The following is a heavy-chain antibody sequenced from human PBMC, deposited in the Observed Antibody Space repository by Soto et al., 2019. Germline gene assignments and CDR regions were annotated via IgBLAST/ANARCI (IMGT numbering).Heavy chain of an antibody. CDR3: ARERGRGYSGYDHYYYYYGMDV. CDR1: GFTFSSYA. J-gene: IGHJ6*02. Sequence: GGSLRLSCAASGFTFSSYAMHWVRQAPGKGLEWVAVISYDGSNKYYADSVKGRFTISRDNSKNTLYLQMNSLRAEDTTVYYCARERGRGYSGYDHYYYYYGMDVWGQGTTVTVSS. D-gene: IGHD5-12*01. CDR2: ISYDGSNK. V-gene: IGHV3-30-3*01.